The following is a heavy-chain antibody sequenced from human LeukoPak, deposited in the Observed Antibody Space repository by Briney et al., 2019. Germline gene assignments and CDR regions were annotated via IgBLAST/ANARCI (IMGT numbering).Heavy chain of an antibody. Sequence: GGSLRLSCVASGFTFSSYSMNWVRQAPGKGLEWVSYITRSSSAKFYADSVKGRFTISRDNAENLLYLQMNSLRAENTAVYYCTRDQEGSDYWGQGTLVTVSS. V-gene: IGHV3-48*01. J-gene: IGHJ4*02. CDR3: TRDQEGSDY. CDR1: GFTFSSYS. CDR2: ITRSSSAK.